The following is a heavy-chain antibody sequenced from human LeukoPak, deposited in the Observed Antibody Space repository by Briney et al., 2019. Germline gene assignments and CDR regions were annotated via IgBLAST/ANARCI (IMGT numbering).Heavy chain of an antibody. CDR1: GFTVSSNY. CDR3: ARVLGYSGYDAFDI. CDR2: IYSGGST. Sequence: GGSLRLSCAASGFTVSSNYMSWVRQAPGKGLEWVSVIYSGGSTYYADSVKGRFTISRDNSKNTLYLQMNSLRAEDTAVYYCARVLGYSGYDAFDIWGQGTMVTVSS. J-gene: IGHJ3*02. V-gene: IGHV3-66*01. D-gene: IGHD5-12*01.